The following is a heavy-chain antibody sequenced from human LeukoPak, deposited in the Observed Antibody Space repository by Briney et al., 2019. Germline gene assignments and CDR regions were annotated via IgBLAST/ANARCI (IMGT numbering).Heavy chain of an antibody. J-gene: IGHJ5*02. CDR2: IYYSGST. V-gene: IGHV4-59*12. D-gene: IGHD2-15*01. CDR3: ARLPRRGNWFDP. CDR1: GGSISSYY. Sequence: SETLSLTCTVSGGSISSYYWSWIRQPPGKGLEWIGYIYYSGSTNYNPSLKSRVTISVDTSKNQFSLKLSSVTAADTAVYYCARLPRRGNWFDPWGQGTLVTVSS.